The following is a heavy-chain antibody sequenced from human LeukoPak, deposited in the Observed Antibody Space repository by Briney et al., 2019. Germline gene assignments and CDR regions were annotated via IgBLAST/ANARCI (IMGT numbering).Heavy chain of an antibody. CDR2: TYYRSKWYN. CDR3: ARVRGSGWLFDY. V-gene: IGHV6-1*01. J-gene: IGHJ4*02. CDR1: GDSVSSNSAA. D-gene: IGHD6-19*01. Sequence: SQTLSLTCAISGDSVSSNSAAWNWIRQSPSRGLERLGRTYYRSKWYNDYAVSVKSRITINPDTSKNQFSLKLSSVTAADTAVYYCARVRGSGWLFDYWGQGTLVTVSS.